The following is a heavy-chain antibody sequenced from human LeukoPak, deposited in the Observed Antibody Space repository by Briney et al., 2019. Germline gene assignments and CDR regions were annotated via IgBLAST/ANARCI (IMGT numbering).Heavy chain of an antibody. V-gene: IGHV4-4*07. CDR2: IYTSGST. CDR1: GGSISSYY. CDR3: ARHWAYFGDSYYYYGMDV. Sequence: SETLSLTCTVSGGSISSYYWSWIRQPAGKGLEWIGRIYTSGSTNYNPSLKSRVTISVDTSKNQFSLKLSSVTAADTAVYYCARHWAYFGDSYYYYGMDVWGQGTTVTVSS. J-gene: IGHJ6*02. D-gene: IGHD3-3*01.